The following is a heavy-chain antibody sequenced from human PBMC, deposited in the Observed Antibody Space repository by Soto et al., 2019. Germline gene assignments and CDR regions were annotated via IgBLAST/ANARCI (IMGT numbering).Heavy chain of an antibody. CDR2: INAGNGNT. J-gene: IGHJ6*02. Sequence: ASVKVSCKASGYTFTSYAMHWVRQAPGQRLEWMGWINAGNGNTKYSQKFQGRVTITRDTSASTAYMELSSLRSEDTAVYYCARDTAMVYYYDMDVWGQGTTVTVSS. CDR1: GYTFTSYA. CDR3: ARDTAMVYYYDMDV. V-gene: IGHV1-3*01. D-gene: IGHD5-18*01.